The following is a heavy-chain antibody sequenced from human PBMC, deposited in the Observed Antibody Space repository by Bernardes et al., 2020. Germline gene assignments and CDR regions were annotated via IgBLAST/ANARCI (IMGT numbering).Heavy chain of an antibody. CDR3: ARCRREVLLWFGEAARTNWFEP. CDR1: GYTFTSYG. Sequence: ASVKVSCKASGYTFTSYGISWVRQAPGQGLEWMGWISAYNGNTNYAQKLQGRVTMTTDTSTSTAYMELRSLRSDDTAVYYCARCRREVLLWFGEAARTNWFEPWGQGTLVTVSS. CDR2: ISAYNGNT. J-gene: IGHJ5*02. D-gene: IGHD3-10*01. V-gene: IGHV1-18*01.